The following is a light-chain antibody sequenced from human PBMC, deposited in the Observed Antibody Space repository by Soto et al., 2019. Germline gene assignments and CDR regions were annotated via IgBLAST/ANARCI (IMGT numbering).Light chain of an antibody. CDR1: QAISSW. CDR2: SAS. CDR3: QQARSFPLT. J-gene: IGKJ4*01. Sequence: DIQMTQSPSSVSASVGDRVTITCRASQAISSWLAWYQQKPGRAPKLLIYSASSLQNGAPSRSTGSGSGTDFTLTITSLQPDDTAIYYCQQARSFPLTFGGGTKVEIK. V-gene: IGKV1-12*01.